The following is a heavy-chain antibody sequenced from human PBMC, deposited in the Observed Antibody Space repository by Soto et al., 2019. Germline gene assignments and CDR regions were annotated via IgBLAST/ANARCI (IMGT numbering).Heavy chain of an antibody. Sequence: ASVKVSCTVSGYTLTELSMHWVRQAPGKGLEWMGGFDPEDGETIYAQKFQGRVTISVDTSKNQFSLKLSSVTAADTAVYYCARGVLPLIVEMATINPNPPYYFDYWGQGTLVTVSS. V-gene: IGHV1-24*01. D-gene: IGHD5-12*01. CDR2: FDPEDGET. J-gene: IGHJ4*02. CDR1: GYTLTELS. CDR3: ARGVLPLIVEMATINPNPPYYFDY.